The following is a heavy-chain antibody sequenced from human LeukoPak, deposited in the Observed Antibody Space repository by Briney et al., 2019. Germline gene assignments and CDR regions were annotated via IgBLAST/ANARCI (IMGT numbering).Heavy chain of an antibody. V-gene: IGHV4-59*01. Sequence: SETLSLTCTVSGGSISSYYWSWIRQPPGKGQEWIGYIYYSGSTNYNPSLKSRVTISVDTSKNQFSLKLSSVTAADTAVYYCARGSITMVRGVTGLDVWGQGTTVTVSS. CDR3: ARGSITMVRGVTGLDV. D-gene: IGHD3-10*01. CDR1: GGSISSYY. J-gene: IGHJ6*02. CDR2: IYYSGST.